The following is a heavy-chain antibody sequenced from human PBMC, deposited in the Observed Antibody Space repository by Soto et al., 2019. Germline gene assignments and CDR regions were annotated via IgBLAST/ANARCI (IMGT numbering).Heavy chain of an antibody. D-gene: IGHD3-3*01. CDR1: GFTFSSYW. J-gene: IGHJ4*02. Sequence: GGSLRLSCAASGFTFSSYWMHWVRQAPGKGLVWVSRINSDGSSTSYADSVKGRFTISRDNSKNTLYLQMNSLRAEDTAVYYCARDPIFGVVTPNYYFDYWGQGTLVTVSS. CDR3: ARDPIFGVVTPNYYFDY. CDR2: INSDGSST. V-gene: IGHV3-74*01.